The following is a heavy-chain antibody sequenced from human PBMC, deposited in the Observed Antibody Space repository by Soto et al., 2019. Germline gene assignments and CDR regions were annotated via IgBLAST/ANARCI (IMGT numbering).Heavy chain of an antibody. CDR3: ASGAYQLLKGNSGDY. CDR1: GGTFSSYT. CDR2: IIPILGIA. D-gene: IGHD2-2*01. J-gene: IGHJ4*02. V-gene: IGHV1-69*02. Sequence: ASVKVSCKASGGTFSSYTISWVRQAPGQGLEWMGRIIPILGIANYAQKFQGRVTITADKSTSTAYMELSSLRSEDTAVYYCASGAYQLLKGNSGDYWGQGTLVTVSS.